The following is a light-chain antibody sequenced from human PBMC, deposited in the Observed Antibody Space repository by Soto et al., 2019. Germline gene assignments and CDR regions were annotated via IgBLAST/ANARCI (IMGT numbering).Light chain of an antibody. CDR2: GAS. V-gene: IGKV3-15*01. CDR3: QQYNNWPPIT. J-gene: IGKJ5*01. Sequence: EIVLTQSPGTLSLSPGERATLSCRASQSVSSSYLAWYQQKPGQAARLLIYGASTRATGIPARFSGSGSGTEFTLTISSLQSEDFAVYYCQQYNNWPPITFGQGTRLEIK. CDR1: QSVSSSY.